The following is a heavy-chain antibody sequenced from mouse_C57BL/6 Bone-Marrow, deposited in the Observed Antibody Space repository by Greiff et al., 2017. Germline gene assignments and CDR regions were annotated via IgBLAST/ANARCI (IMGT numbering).Heavy chain of an antibody. V-gene: IGHV5-9-1*02. CDR2: ISSGGDYI. J-gene: IGHJ1*03. CDR1: GFTFSSYA. Sequence: EVQRVESGEGLVKPGGSLKLSCAASGFTFSSYAMSWVRQTPEKRLEWVAYISSGGDYIYYADTVKGRFTISRDNARNTLYLQMSSLKSEDTAMYYCTRDNYYGSHWYFDVWGTGTTVTVSS. CDR3: TRDNYYGSHWYFDV. D-gene: IGHD1-1*01.